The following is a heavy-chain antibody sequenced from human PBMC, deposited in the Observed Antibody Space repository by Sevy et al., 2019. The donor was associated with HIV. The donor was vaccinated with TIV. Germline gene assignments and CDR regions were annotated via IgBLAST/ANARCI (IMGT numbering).Heavy chain of an antibody. J-gene: IGHJ6*03. Sequence: GGSLRLSCAAFGFTFSSYAMSWVRQAPGKGLEWVSAISGSGGSTYYADSVKGRFTISRDNSKNTLYLQMNSLRAEDTAVYYCATSARFGELFKYMDVWGKGTTVTVSS. CDR1: GFTFSSYA. V-gene: IGHV3-23*01. CDR2: ISGSGGST. CDR3: ATSARFGELFKYMDV. D-gene: IGHD3-10*01.